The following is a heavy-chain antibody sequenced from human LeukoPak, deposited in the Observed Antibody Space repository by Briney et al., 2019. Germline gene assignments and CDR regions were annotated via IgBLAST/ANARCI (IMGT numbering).Heavy chain of an antibody. D-gene: IGHD3-10*01. CDR1: GGTFSSYA. CDR3: ARALPYYYGSGSYYHYYYYGMDV. Sequence: GASVKVSCKASGGTFSSYAISWVRQAPGQGLEWMGWISAYNGNTNYAQKLQGRVTMTTDTSTSTAYMELRSLRSDDTAVYYCARALPYYYGSGSYYHYYYYGMDVWGQGTTVTVSS. V-gene: IGHV1-18*01. CDR2: ISAYNGNT. J-gene: IGHJ6*02.